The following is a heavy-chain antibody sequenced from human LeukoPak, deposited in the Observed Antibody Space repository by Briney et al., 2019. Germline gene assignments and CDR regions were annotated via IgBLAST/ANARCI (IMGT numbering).Heavy chain of an antibody. Sequence: GGSLRLSCAASGFTFSSYEMNWVRQAPGKGLEWVSYISSSGSTIYYADSVKGRFTISRDNAKNSLYLQMNSLRAEDTAVYYCAREGYCSGGSCYSGGLDYWGQGTLVTVSS. V-gene: IGHV3-48*03. CDR3: AREGYCSGGSCYSGGLDY. CDR2: ISSSGSTI. D-gene: IGHD2-15*01. J-gene: IGHJ4*02. CDR1: GFTFSSYE.